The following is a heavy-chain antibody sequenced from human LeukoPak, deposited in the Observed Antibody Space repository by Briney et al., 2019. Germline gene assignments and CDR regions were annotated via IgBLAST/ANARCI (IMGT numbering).Heavy chain of an antibody. D-gene: IGHD3-3*02. CDR2: INHSGST. V-gene: IGHV4-34*01. J-gene: IGHJ5*02. Sequence: SETLSLTCAVYGGSFSGYYWSWIRQPPGKGLEWIGEINHSGSTNYNPSLKSRVTISVDTSKNQFSLKLSSVTAADTAVYYCARRHLATRWFDPWGQGTLVTVSS. CDR1: GGSFSGYY. CDR3: ARRHLATRWFDP.